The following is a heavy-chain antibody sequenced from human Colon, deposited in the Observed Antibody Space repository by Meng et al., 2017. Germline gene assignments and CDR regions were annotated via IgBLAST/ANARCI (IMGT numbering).Heavy chain of an antibody. CDR1: GGSIKSGGYH. J-gene: IGHJ4*02. CDR2: MSDSGTT. D-gene: IGHD4-17*01. CDR3: ARDTLYGTDY. Sequence: QLQLQESGPGLVRPSDDLSLVCTVSGGSIKSGGYHWSWVRQHPGKGLEYIGFMSDSGTTDYNPSLRSRVSISEIGSSKNQFSLTLRSVTATDTATYFCARDTLYGTDYWGQGVLVTVSS. V-gene: IGHV4-31*03.